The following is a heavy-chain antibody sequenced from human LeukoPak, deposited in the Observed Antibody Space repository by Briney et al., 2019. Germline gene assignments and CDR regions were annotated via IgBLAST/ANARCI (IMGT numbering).Heavy chain of an antibody. CDR1: GYTFTSYD. CDR2: MNPNSGNT. J-gene: IGHJ4*02. D-gene: IGHD4-23*01. CDR3: ARGPADPTVVTFDFDY. V-gene: IGHV1-8*03. Sequence: ASVKVSCKASGYTFTSYDINWVRQATGQGLEWMGWMNPNSGNTGYAQKFQGRVTITRNTSISTAYMELSSLRSEDTAVYYCARGPADPTVVTFDFDYWGQGTLVTVSS.